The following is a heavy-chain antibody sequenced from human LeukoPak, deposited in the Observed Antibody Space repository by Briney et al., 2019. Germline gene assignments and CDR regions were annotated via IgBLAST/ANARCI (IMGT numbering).Heavy chain of an antibody. D-gene: IGHD4-17*01. V-gene: IGHV3-23*01. Sequence: SGGSLRLSCAASGFTFITYAMSWVRQAPGKGLEWVSAISGSGGSTYYADSVKGRFTISRDSSKNTLYLQMNSLRAEDTAVYYCAKDRTTVIYLGYFDYWGQGTLVTVSS. CDR2: ISGSGGST. CDR3: AKDRTTVIYLGYFDY. CDR1: GFTFITYA. J-gene: IGHJ4*02.